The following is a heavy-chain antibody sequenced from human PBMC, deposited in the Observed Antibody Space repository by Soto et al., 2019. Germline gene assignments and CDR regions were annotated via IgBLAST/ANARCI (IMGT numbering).Heavy chain of an antibody. CDR2: IYHSGST. CDR3: ARGRSSGYDLGSTFYFDY. V-gene: IGHV4-30-2*01. CDR1: GGSISSGGYS. D-gene: IGHD5-12*01. Sequence: ASETLSLTCAVSGGSISSGGYSWSWIRQPPGKGLEWIGYIYHSGSTYYNPSLKSRVTISVDRSKNQFSLKLSSVTAADTAVYYCARGRSSGYDLGSTFYFDYWGQGTLVTVSS. J-gene: IGHJ4*02.